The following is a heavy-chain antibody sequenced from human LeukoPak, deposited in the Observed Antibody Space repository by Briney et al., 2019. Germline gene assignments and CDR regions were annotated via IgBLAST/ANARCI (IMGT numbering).Heavy chain of an antibody. CDR2: ISAYNGNT. D-gene: IGHD6-13*01. CDR1: GYTVTSYG. J-gene: IGHJ4*02. V-gene: IGHV1-18*01. CDR3: ARGRVLGKGSLAAAGTFDY. Sequence: ASGKVSCKAAGYTVTSYGISWARQAPGQGLEWMGWISAYNGNTNYAQKLQGRVTMTTDTSTSTAYMELRSLRSDDTAVYYCARGRVLGKGSLAAAGTFDYWGQGTLVTVSS.